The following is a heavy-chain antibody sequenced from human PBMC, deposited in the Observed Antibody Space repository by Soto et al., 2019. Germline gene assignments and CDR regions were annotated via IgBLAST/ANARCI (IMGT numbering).Heavy chain of an antibody. CDR1: GGTFANFI. Sequence: GASVKVSCKASGGTFANFIMNWVRQTPGQGLEWMGGIVPMFGTATYAEKLKGRVTISATESTSTAYMELTSLRSEDTAVYYCARNGTYSSSLSQYSGMDVWGQGTTVTVSS. D-gene: IGHD6-6*01. J-gene: IGHJ6*02. CDR2: IVPMFGTA. CDR3: ARNGTYSSSLSQYSGMDV. V-gene: IGHV1-69*13.